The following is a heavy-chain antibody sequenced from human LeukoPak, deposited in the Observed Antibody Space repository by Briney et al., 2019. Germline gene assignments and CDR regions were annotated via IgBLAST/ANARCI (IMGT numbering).Heavy chain of an antibody. CDR2: ISGRGDKT. Sequence: GGTLRLSCAASGFTFSRYGMTWVRQAPGKGLEWLSSISGRGDKTYYADSVKGRFTVSRDNSKNTLYLQVKSLRAEDTAVYYCGKGIAVAGVLLYWGQGTLLILS. D-gene: IGHD6-19*01. V-gene: IGHV3-23*01. CDR3: GKGIAVAGVLLY. CDR1: GFTFSRYG. J-gene: IGHJ4*02.